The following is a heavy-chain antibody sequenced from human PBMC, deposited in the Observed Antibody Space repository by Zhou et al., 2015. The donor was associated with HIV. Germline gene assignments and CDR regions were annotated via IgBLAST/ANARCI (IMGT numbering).Heavy chain of an antibody. V-gene: IGHV1-46*04. D-gene: IGHD4-17*01. Sequence: QVQLVQSGAEVKKPGASVKVSCKASGYTFTYYYMHWVRQAPGQGLEWMGVINPSNGITSQAQGRAILTRDTSTSTVYLEIRSLRSDDTAVYYCARGSTPYDNGDYCQFWGQGTQVTVSS. CDR3: ARGSTPYDNGDYCQF. CDR1: GYTFTYYY. J-gene: IGHJ4*02. CDR2: INPSNGIT.